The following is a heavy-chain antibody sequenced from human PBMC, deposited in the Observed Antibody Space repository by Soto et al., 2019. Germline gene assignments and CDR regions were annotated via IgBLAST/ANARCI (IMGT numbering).Heavy chain of an antibody. CDR3: AKDGAAAGPFDY. CDR1: GFTFSSYG. CDR2: ISYDGSIK. D-gene: IGHD6-13*01. V-gene: IGHV3-30*18. Sequence: QVQLVESGGGVVQPGRSLRLSCAASGFTFSSYGMHWVRQAPGKGLEWVAVISYDGSIKYYADSVKGRFTISRDNSKNTLYLQMNSLRAEDTAVYYCAKDGAAAGPFDYWGQGTLVTVSS. J-gene: IGHJ4*02.